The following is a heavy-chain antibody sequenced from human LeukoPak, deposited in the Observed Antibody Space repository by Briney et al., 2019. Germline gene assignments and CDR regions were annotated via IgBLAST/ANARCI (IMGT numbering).Heavy chain of an antibody. CDR2: IIPIFGTA. CDR3: ARETGYSYGQYYFDY. J-gene: IGHJ4*02. D-gene: IGHD5-18*01. Sequence: SVKVSCKASGGTFSSYAISWVRQAPGQGLEWMGGIIPIFGTANYAQKFQGRVTITADESTSTAYMELSSLRSEDTAVYYCARETGYSYGQYYFDYWGQGTLVTVSS. CDR1: GGTFSSYA. V-gene: IGHV1-69*13.